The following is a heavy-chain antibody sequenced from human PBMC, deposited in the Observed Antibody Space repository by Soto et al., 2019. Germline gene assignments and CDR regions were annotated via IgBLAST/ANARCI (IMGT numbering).Heavy chain of an antibody. CDR1: GFTFSSYA. D-gene: IGHD2-2*01. V-gene: IGHV3-23*01. J-gene: IGHJ4*02. CDR3: ARFLRSTSGPFDY. Sequence: GGSLRLSCAASGFTFSSYAMSWVRQAPGKGLEWVSAISGSGGSTYYADSVKGRFTISRDNSKNTLYLQMNSLRSEDTAVYYCARFLRSTSGPFDYWGQGTLVTVSS. CDR2: ISGSGGST.